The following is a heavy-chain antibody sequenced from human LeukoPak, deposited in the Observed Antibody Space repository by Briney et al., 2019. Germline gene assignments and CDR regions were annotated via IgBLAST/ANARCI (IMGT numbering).Heavy chain of an antibody. Sequence: PGGSLRLSCAASGFTFSSYAMSWVRQAPGKGLEWVSYISSSGSTIYYADSVKGRFTISRDNAKNSLYLQMNSLRAEDTAVYYCARGDDYGDLMVGFDYWGQGTLVTVSS. J-gene: IGHJ4*02. V-gene: IGHV3-48*04. CDR2: ISSSGSTI. CDR1: GFTFSSYA. D-gene: IGHD4-17*01. CDR3: ARGDDYGDLMVGFDY.